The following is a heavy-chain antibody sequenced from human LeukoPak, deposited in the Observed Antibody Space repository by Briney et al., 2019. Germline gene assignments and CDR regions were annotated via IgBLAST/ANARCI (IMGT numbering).Heavy chain of an antibody. V-gene: IGHV1-24*01. D-gene: IGHD2-2*01. Sequence: ASVRVSCKVSGYTLTELSMHWVRHAQGKVLEWTGGFNPEDGETIYAQKFQGRVTMSEDTSTDTAYMELSSLRSEDTAVYYCATFGVAQYCSSTSCYLSGGYWGQGTLVTVSS. J-gene: IGHJ4*02. CDR3: ATFGVAQYCSSTSCYLSGGY. CDR1: GYTLTELS. CDR2: FNPEDGET.